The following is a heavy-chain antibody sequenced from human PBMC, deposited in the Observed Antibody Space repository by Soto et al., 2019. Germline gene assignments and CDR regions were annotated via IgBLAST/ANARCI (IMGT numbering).Heavy chain of an antibody. CDR2: ISPKSGGT. V-gene: IGHV1-2*02. CDR3: TRNAFYYNSSGYHDGFDI. J-gene: IGHJ3*02. D-gene: IGHD3-22*01. CDR1: GYTFSDYY. Sequence: QVQLVQSGAEVQKPGASVKVSCMASGYTFSDYYVHWVRQAPGQGLEWMGWISPKSGGTNYAKKFQGRVTMTRDTSIFTAYMELSRLRSDDTAVYYCTRNAFYYNSSGYHDGFDIWGQGTLVTVSS.